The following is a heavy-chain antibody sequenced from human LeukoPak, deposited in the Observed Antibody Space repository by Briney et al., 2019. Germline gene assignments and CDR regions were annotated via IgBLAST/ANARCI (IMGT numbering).Heavy chain of an antibody. V-gene: IGHV3-7*01. CDR2: IKQDGSDK. Sequence: GGSLRLSCAASGFTFSSYWMCWVRQAPGKGLGWVAIIKQDGSDKYYVDSVEGRFIISRDNAKNSLYLQMNSLRAEDTAVYYCLTSTRSHRFDYWGQGTLVTASS. CDR1: GFTFSSYW. CDR3: LTSTRSHRFDY. D-gene: IGHD2-15*01. J-gene: IGHJ4*02.